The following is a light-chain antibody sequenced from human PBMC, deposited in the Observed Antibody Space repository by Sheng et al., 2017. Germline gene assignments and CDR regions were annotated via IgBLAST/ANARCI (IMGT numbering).Light chain of an antibody. J-gene: IGLJ3*02. Sequence: QSVLTQPPLSVLGPPGQRVTISCSGSSSNIGTNYVYWYQQFPGTTPKLLIYRDNQRPSGVPPDRFXGSKSGTSASLAISGLRSEDEADYYCVVWDDNLSGPSWVFGGGTKLTVL. CDR1: SSNIGTNY. CDR2: RDN. CDR3: VVWDDNLSGPSWV. V-gene: IGLV1-47*01.